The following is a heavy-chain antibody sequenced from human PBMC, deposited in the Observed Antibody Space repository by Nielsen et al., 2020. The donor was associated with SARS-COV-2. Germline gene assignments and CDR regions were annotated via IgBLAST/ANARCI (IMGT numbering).Heavy chain of an antibody. J-gene: IGHJ3*02. V-gene: IGHV3-30*18. CDR3: AKVLRYFDPPWAAFDI. CDR1: GFTFSSYG. CDR2: ISYDGSNK. Sequence: GESLKISCAASGFTFSSYGMHWVRQAPGKGLEWVAVISYDGSNKYYADSVKGRSTISRDNSKNTLYLQMNSLRAEDTAVYYCAKVLRYFDPPWAAFDIWGQGTMVTVSS. D-gene: IGHD3-9*01.